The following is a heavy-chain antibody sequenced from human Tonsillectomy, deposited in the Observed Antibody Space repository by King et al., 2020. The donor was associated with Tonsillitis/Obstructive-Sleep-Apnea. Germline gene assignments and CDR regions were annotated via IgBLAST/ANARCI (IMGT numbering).Heavy chain of an antibody. V-gene: IGHV3-11*05. CDR2: ISSSSSYT. CDR1: GFTFSDYY. J-gene: IGHJ6*03. CDR3: AGDSAVYTSFGAYYYIDV. D-gene: IGHD3-3*01. Sequence: VQLVESGGGLVKPGGSLRLSCAASGFTFSDYYMSWIRQAPGKGLEGVSYISSSSSYTNYADSVKGRFTIARDNAKNSLSLQMNSLRAEDTAACYCAGDSAVYTSFGAYYYIDVWGKGTTVTVSS.